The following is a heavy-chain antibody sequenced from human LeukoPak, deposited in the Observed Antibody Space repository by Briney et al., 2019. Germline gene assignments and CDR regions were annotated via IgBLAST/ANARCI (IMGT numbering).Heavy chain of an antibody. CDR1: GVTFRTYG. CDR2: ISGSGGTT. V-gene: IGHV3-23*01. J-gene: IGHJ4*02. D-gene: IGHD3-3*01. CDR3: AKDMQSDDFWSGSTFDY. Sequence: GGSLRLSCAASGVTFRTYGMTWVRQAPGKGLQWVSSISGSGGTTYYADSVKGRFTISRDNSKNAVYLQMNSLRAEDTAVYYCAKDMQSDDFWSGSTFDYWGQGTLVTVSS.